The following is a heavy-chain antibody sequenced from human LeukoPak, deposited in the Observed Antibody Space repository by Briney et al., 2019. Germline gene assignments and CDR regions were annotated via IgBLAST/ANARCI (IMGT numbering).Heavy chain of an antibody. D-gene: IGHD2-2*01. CDR2: INHSGST. CDR3: ARDPAVTYYFDY. CDR1: GGSFSGYY. V-gene: IGHV4-34*01. J-gene: IGHJ4*02. Sequence: PSETLSLTCAVYGGSFSGYYWSWIRQPPGKGLEWIGEINHSGSTNYNPSLKSRVTISVDTSKNQFSLKLSSVTAADTAVYYCARDPAVTYYFDYWGQGTLVTVSS.